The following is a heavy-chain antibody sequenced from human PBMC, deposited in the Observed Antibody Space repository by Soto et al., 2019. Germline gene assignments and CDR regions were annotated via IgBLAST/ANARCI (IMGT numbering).Heavy chain of an antibody. CDR3: ARDRLYDFWSGYRGDYGMDV. V-gene: IGHV4-31*03. J-gene: IGHJ6*02. CDR2: IYYSGST. CDR1: GGSISSGGYY. D-gene: IGHD3-3*01. Sequence: LSLTCTVSGGSISSGGYYWSWIRQHPGKGLEWIGYIYYSGSTYYNPSLKSRVTISVDTSKNQFSLKLSSVTAGDTAVYYCARDRLYDFWSGYRGDYGMDVWGQGTTVTVSS.